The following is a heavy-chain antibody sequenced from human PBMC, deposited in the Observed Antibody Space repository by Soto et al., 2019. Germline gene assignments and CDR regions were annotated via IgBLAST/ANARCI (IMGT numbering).Heavy chain of an antibody. D-gene: IGHD2-8*02. Sequence: GGSLRLSCAASGFSFSDHALTWVRQSPGKRLEWLSSISGSGRDTYDADSVAGRFTISRDNSKNILYLQMHSLRVEDTAVYYCAKAPVGSCTGAYCYPLDHWGQGTPVTVSS. V-gene: IGHV3-23*01. J-gene: IGHJ4*02. CDR1: GFSFSDHA. CDR3: AKAPVGSCTGAYCYPLDH. CDR2: ISGSGRDT.